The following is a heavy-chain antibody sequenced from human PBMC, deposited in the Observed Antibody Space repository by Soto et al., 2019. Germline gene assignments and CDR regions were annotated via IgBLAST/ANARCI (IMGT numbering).Heavy chain of an antibody. Sequence: QVQLVQSGAEVKKPGASVKVSCKASGYTFTNYYVHWVRQAPAQGLEWMGMINPSGGSTNYAQKFQGRVTMTRDTSTSTGYMELSSLRSEDTAVYYCARRYSSRWHFDYWGQGTLVTVSS. D-gene: IGHD6-13*01. CDR1: GYTFTNYY. J-gene: IGHJ4*02. CDR2: INPSGGST. V-gene: IGHV1-46*03. CDR3: ARRYSSRWHFDY.